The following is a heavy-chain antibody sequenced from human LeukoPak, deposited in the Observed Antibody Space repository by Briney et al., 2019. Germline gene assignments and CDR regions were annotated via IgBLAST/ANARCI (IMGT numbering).Heavy chain of an antibody. Sequence: PPETLSLTCTVSGGSISSYYWNWIRQPPGKGLEWIGYIYYSGSTNYNPSLKSRVTISVDTSKNQFSLKLSSVTAADTAVYYCARRKQSYDFWSGYRRTEYFQHWGQGTLVTVSS. J-gene: IGHJ1*01. CDR3: ARRKQSYDFWSGYRRTEYFQH. CDR1: GGSISSYY. D-gene: IGHD3-3*01. CDR2: IYYSGST. V-gene: IGHV4-59*12.